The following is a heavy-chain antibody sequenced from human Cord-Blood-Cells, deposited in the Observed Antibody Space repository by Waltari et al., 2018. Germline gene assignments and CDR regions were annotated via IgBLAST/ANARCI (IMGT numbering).Heavy chain of an antibody. Sequence: EVQLVESGGGLVKPGGSLRLSCAASGFTFSSYSMNWVRQAPGTGLEWVSAISSRSSYIYYADSVKGRFTIARDNAKNSLYLQMNSLRAEDTAVYYCARDHHRIAAADNDAFDIWGQGTMVTVSS. D-gene: IGHD6-13*01. J-gene: IGHJ3*02. CDR3: ARDHHRIAAADNDAFDI. V-gene: IGHV3-21*01. CDR1: GFTFSSYS. CDR2: ISSRSSYI.